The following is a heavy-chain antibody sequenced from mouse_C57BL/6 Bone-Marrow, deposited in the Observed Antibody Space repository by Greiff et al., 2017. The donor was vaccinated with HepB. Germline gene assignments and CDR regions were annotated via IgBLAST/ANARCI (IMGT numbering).Heavy chain of an antibody. CDR2: IRLKSDNYAT. Sequence: EVKLVESGGGLVQPGGSMKLSCVASGFTFSNYWMNWVRQSPEKGLEWVAQIRLKSDNYATHYAESVKGRFTISRDDSKSSFYLQMNNLRAEDTGIYYCTARLITTVVATDVWGTGTTVTVSS. CDR3: TARLITTVVATDV. V-gene: IGHV6-3*01. CDR1: GFTFSNYW. D-gene: IGHD1-1*01. J-gene: IGHJ1*03.